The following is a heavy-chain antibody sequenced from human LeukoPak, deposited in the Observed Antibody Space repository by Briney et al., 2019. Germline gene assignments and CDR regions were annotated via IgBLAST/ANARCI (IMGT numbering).Heavy chain of an antibody. Sequence: GGSLRLSCAASGFPFSSYSMTWVRQAPGKGLEWVANIKPDGTTKFYVDSVKGRFTISRDNAKNSLYLQMNSLRAEDTAVYYCARDDGDNAYDYWGQGTLVTVSS. J-gene: IGHJ4*02. CDR3: ARDDGDNAYDY. CDR2: IKPDGTTK. V-gene: IGHV3-7*01. D-gene: IGHD4-17*01. CDR1: GFPFSSYS.